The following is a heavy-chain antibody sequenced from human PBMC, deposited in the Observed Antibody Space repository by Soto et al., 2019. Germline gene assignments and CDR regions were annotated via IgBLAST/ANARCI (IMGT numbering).Heavy chain of an antibody. CDR1: SGSISSSNW. J-gene: IGHJ3*02. CDR2: IYHSGST. CDR3: ASMLGYCSGGSCYWYAFDN. Sequence: SETLSLTCAVSSGSISSSNWWSWVRQPPGKGLEWIGEIYHSGSTNYNPSLKSRVTISVDKSKNQFSLKLSSVTAADTAVYYCASMLGYCSGGSCYWYAFDNWGQGTMVTVPS. D-gene: IGHD2-15*01. V-gene: IGHV4-4*02.